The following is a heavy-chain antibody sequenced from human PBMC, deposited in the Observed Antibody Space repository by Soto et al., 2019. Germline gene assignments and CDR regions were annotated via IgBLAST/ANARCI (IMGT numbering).Heavy chain of an antibody. D-gene: IGHD2-15*01. CDR1: GFTFSSYA. Sequence: EVQLLESGGSLVQPGGSLRLSCAASGFTFSSYAMSWVRQAPGKGLEWVSAISGSGGSTYYADSVKGRFTISRDNSKNTLYLQMYSLRAEDTAVYYCAKSSRGMVAATPFDYWGQGTLVTVSS. V-gene: IGHV3-23*01. CDR2: ISGSGGST. J-gene: IGHJ4*02. CDR3: AKSSRGMVAATPFDY.